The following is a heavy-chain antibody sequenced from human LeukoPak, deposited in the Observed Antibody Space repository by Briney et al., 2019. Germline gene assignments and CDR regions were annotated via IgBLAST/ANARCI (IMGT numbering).Heavy chain of an antibody. D-gene: IGHD6-19*01. CDR1: GGSISSSSYY. CDR3: ASSGWYLSSFN. V-gene: IGHV4-39*01. CDR2: IYYSGST. Sequence: PSETLSLTCTVSGGSISSSSYYWGWIRQPPGKGLEWIGSIYYSGSTYYNPSLKSRVTISVDTSKNQFSLKLSSVTAADTAVYYCASSGWYLSSFNWGQGTLVTVSS. J-gene: IGHJ4*02.